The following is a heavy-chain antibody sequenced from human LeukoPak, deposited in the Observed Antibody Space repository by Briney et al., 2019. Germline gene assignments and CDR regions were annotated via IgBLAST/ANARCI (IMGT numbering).Heavy chain of an antibody. Sequence: PGGSLRLSCAASGFTLSSYWMSWVRQAPGKGLEWVANIKQDGSEKNYVDFVKGRFTISRGNAKNSLYLQMNSLRAEDTAVYYCARDGRSGWNDHDYWGQGTLVIVSS. CDR2: IKQDGSEK. CDR3: ARDGRSGWNDHDY. V-gene: IGHV3-7*03. CDR1: GFTLSSYW. J-gene: IGHJ4*02. D-gene: IGHD6-19*01.